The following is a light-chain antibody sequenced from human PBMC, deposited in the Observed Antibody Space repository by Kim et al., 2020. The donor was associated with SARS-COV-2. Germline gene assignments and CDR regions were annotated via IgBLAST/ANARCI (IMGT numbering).Light chain of an antibody. CDR3: SSYTDSNTLM. J-gene: IGLJ3*02. V-gene: IGLV2-8*01. CDR1: FSDIGRYDY. CDR2: EVS. Sequence: GPSVTLSCPGTFSDIGRYDYVSWYQIHPGRAPKLIIYEVSRRPSGVPDRFSGSKSGNTASLTVSGLRAEDEAVYYCSSYTDSNTLMFGGGTQLTVL.